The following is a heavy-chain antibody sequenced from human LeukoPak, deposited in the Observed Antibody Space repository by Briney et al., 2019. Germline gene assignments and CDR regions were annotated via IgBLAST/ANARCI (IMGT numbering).Heavy chain of an antibody. CDR2: ISYDGSNK. V-gene: IGHV3-30*18. J-gene: IGHJ4*02. D-gene: IGHD4-17*01. Sequence: GGSLRLSCAASGFTFRSYGMHWVRQAPGKGLEWVAVISYDGSNKYYADSVKGRFTISRDNSKNTLYLQMNSLRAEDTAVYYCAKDQGMTTVTTYFLDYWGQGTLVTVSS. CDR1: GFTFRSYG. CDR3: AKDQGMTTVTTYFLDY.